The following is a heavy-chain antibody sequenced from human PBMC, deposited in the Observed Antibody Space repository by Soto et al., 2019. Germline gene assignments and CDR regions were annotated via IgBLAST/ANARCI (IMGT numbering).Heavy chain of an antibody. CDR2: ISYDGSNK. CDR3: ARDNGIAGSFDP. CDR1: GFTFSSYG. J-gene: IGHJ5*02. Sequence: PGGSLRLSCAASGFTFSSYGMHWVRQAPGKGLEWVAVISYDGSNKYYADSVEGRFTISRDDAKNSLYLQMNSLRDEDTSVYYCARDNGIAGSFDPWGQGSLVTVSS. V-gene: IGHV3-30*03. D-gene: IGHD6-13*01.